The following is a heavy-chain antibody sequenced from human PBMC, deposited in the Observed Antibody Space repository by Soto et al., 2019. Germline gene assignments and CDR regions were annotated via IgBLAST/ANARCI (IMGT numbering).Heavy chain of an antibody. D-gene: IGHD4-17*01. CDR3: AKDKWPDGVWDIDY. V-gene: IGHV3-23*01. Sequence: EVQLLESGGRLVQPGGSLRLSCVASGFVFSTYTMTWVRQAPGKGLEWVSSISGSSGDTSYADSVRGRFTISRDSSQSTLFLQMNGLRADDTAVYFCAKDKWPDGVWDIDYWGRGTLVTVSS. CDR1: GFVFSTYT. J-gene: IGHJ4*02. CDR2: ISGSSGDT.